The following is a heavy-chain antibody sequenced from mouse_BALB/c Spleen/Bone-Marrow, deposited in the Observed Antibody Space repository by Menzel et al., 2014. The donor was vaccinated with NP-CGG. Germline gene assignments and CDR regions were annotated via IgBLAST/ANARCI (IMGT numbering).Heavy chain of an antibody. V-gene: IGHV1-87*01. CDR2: IYPGDGGT. J-gene: IGHJ2*01. CDR3: ARWRYYFDY. D-gene: IGHD2-3*01. Sequence: VQLQLSGAELARPGASVKLSCKASGYTFTSYWMQWVKQRPGQGLEWIGAIYPGDGGTRYTQKFKGKATLTADKSSSTAYMQLSSLASEDSAVYYCARWRYYFDYWGQGTTLTVSS. CDR1: GYTFTSYW.